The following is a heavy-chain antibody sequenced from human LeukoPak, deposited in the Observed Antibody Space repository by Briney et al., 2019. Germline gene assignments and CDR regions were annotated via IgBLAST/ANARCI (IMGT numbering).Heavy chain of an antibody. CDR2: ISGSGGST. Sequence: GGSLRLSCAASGFTFSSYGMHWVRQAPGMGLEWVSAISGSGGSTYYADSVKGRFTISRDNSKNTLYLQMNSLRAEDTAVYYCAKSSIAAASDYWGQGTLVTVSS. J-gene: IGHJ4*02. D-gene: IGHD6-13*01. CDR3: AKSSIAAASDY. CDR1: GFTFSSYG. V-gene: IGHV3-23*01.